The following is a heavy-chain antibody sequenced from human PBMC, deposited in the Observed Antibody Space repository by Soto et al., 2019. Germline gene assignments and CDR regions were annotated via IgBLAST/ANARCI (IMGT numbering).Heavy chain of an antibody. CDR2: SIPVFGTA. D-gene: IGHD6-13*01. Sequence: QVQLVQSGAEVKKPGSSVKLSCKTSGGTFRNYAIIWVRQAPGQGLEWMGGSIPVFGTANYAQTFQGRFTITADESTSTAYMELSSLRSEDTAVYYCAIPLPKQQLVRGAFDHWGQGPLVTVAS. V-gene: IGHV1-69*01. CDR3: AIPLPKQQLVRGAFDH. J-gene: IGHJ4*02. CDR1: GGTFRNYA.